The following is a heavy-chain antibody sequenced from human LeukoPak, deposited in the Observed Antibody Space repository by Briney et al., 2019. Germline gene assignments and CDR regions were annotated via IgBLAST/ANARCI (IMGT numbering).Heavy chain of an antibody. V-gene: IGHV4-38-2*02. J-gene: IGHJ4*02. CDR1: GYSISSDYY. CDR3: ARDYYDSSGYYPSFDY. Sequence: SETLSLTCTVSGYSISSDYYWGWIRQPPGKGLEWIGNIYHSGSTYYNPSLKSRVTISVDTSKNQFSLKLSSVTAADTAVYYCARDYYDSSGYYPSFDYWGQGTLVTVSS. CDR2: IYHSGST. D-gene: IGHD3-22*01.